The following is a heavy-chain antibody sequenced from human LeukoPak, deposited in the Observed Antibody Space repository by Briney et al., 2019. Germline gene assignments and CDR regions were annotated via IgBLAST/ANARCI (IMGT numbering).Heavy chain of an antibody. J-gene: IGHJ4*02. CDR2: THYSGGT. CDR1: GGSVSSGSYY. D-gene: IGHD3-10*01. Sequence: SETLSLTCTVSGGSVSSGSYYWSWIRQPPGKGLEWIGYTHYSGGTNYNPSLKSRVTISVDTSKNQFSLKLSSVTAADTAVYYCARDSGGAGYFDYWGQGTLVTVSS. V-gene: IGHV4-61*01. CDR3: ARDSGGAGYFDY.